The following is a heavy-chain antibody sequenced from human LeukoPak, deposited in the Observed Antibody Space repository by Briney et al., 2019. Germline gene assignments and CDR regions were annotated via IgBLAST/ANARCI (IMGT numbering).Heavy chain of an antibody. D-gene: IGHD2-15*01. V-gene: IGHV4-31*03. CDR3: AREYCSAGSCYLYFDY. CDR1: GGSISSGGYY. J-gene: IGHJ4*02. CDR2: VYYSGST. Sequence: SSETLSLTCTVSGGSISSGGYYWSWVRQHPGKGLEWIGYVYYSGSTYYNPSLKSRVTISVDTSENQFSLKLSSVTAADTAVYYCAREYCSAGSCYLYFDYWGQGTLVTVSS.